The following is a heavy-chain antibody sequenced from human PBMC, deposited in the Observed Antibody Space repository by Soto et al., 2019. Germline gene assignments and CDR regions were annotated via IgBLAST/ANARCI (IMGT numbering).Heavy chain of an antibody. CDR3: ARTLRGYGSGSLYSFNWFDP. CDR1: GDSVNSSGYY. D-gene: IGHD3-10*01. Sequence: QVQLQESGPGLVQPSQNLSLTCTVSGDSVNSSGYYWSWIRQLPGKGLEWIGYIYYSGSTFYTPFLKSRVTISLDTSKNQFSLKLSSVTAADTAVYYCARTLRGYGSGSLYSFNWFDPWGQGIVVTVSS. J-gene: IGHJ5*02. V-gene: IGHV4-31*03. CDR2: IYYSGST.